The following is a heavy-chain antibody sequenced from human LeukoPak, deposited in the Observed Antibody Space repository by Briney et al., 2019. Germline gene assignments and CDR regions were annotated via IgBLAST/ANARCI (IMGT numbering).Heavy chain of an antibody. J-gene: IGHJ4*02. CDR2: TSGSGDNT. Sequence: PGGSLRLSCAASGFTFSNYAVSWVRQAPGKGLEWVSSTSGSGDNTYYADSLEGRFTISRDNSKNKLYLHMNGLRAEDTAKYYCAKHLSSSSYSPFDYWGQGSLVTVSS. V-gene: IGHV3-23*01. D-gene: IGHD6-13*01. CDR3: AKHLSSSSYSPFDY. CDR1: GFTFSNYA.